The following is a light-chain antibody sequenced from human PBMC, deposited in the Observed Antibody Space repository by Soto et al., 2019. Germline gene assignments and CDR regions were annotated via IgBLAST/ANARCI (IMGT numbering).Light chain of an antibody. J-gene: IGKJ5*01. V-gene: IGKV1-5*01. CDR1: QSIRYW. Sequence: DIQMTQSPSTLSASVGDRVTITCRASQSIRYWVAWYQHKPGKAPKLLIYDASTLESGVPTRFSGSGSGTEFTLTISSLHPDDFATYYCQQYDSFSVTFGQGTRLEIK. CDR3: QQYDSFSVT. CDR2: DAS.